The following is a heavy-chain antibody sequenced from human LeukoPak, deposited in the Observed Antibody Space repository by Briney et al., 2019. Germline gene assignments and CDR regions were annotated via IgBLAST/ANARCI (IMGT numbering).Heavy chain of an antibody. D-gene: IGHD2-15*01. CDR3: VKGRVSTHGDYFDY. CDR2: ISSNGGTT. CDR1: GFRFISFA. V-gene: IGHV3-64D*09. Sequence: GGSLRLSCSGSGFRFISFATHWVRQAPGKGLEYVSTISSNGGTTYYADSVKFRFTISRDNSKNTVYLQMSSLRAEDTAVYYCVKGRVSTHGDYFDYWGQGTPVTVSS. J-gene: IGHJ4*02.